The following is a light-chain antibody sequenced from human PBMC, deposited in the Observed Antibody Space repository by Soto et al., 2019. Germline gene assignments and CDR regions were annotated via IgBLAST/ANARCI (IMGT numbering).Light chain of an antibody. CDR1: QTVSNW. Sequence: IQVTQSPSPLSASVGDRVTLTCRASQTVSNWLAWYQQKPGKAPKILIYDASKLKSGVPSRFSGSGSGTEFTLTISSLQPDDFATYYCQQYSSYSTFGQGTKVDI. J-gene: IGKJ1*01. CDR2: DAS. V-gene: IGKV1-5*01. CDR3: QQYSSYST.